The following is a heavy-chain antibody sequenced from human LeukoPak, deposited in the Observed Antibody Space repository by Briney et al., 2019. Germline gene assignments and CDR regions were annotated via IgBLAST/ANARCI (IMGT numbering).Heavy chain of an antibody. J-gene: IGHJ4*02. Sequence: GGSLRLSCAASGFTFSSYEMNWVRQAPGKGLEWVSYISSSGSTIYYADSVKGRFTISRDNAKNSLYLQMNSLRAEDTAVYYCARFQSDYDYWIAYSKSLDYGGQGTLVTVPS. D-gene: IGHD3-3*01. CDR2: ISSSGSTI. CDR1: GFTFSSYE. CDR3: ARFQSDYDYWIAYSKSLDY. V-gene: IGHV3-48*03.